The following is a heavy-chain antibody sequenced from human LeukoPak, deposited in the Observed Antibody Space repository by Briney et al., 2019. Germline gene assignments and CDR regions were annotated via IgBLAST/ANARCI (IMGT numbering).Heavy chain of an antibody. CDR3: ARERYNSSGWYRYYYYYYGMDV. J-gene: IGHJ6*02. CDR2: INPNSGGT. Sequence: ASVKVSCKASGYTFTGYYMHWVRQAPGQGLEWMGWINPNSGGTNYAQKFQGRVTMTRDTSISTAYMELSRLRSDDTAVCYCARERYNSSGWYRYYYYYYGMDVWGQGTTVTVSS. D-gene: IGHD6-19*01. CDR1: GYTFTGYY. V-gene: IGHV1-2*02.